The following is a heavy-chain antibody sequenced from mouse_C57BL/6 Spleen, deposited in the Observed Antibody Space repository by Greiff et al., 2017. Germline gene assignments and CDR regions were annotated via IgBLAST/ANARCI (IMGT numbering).Heavy chain of an antibody. CDR3: ARYHYDGSSYWYFDV. CDR2: IRNKANGYTT. D-gene: IGHD1-1*01. Sequence: EVQGVESGGGLVQPGGSLSLSCAASGFTFTDYYMSWVRQPPGKALEWLGFIRNKANGYTTEYSASVKGRFTISRDNSQSILYLQMNALRAEYSATYFCARYHYDGSSYWYFDVWGTGTTVTVSS. J-gene: IGHJ1*03. V-gene: IGHV7-3*01. CDR1: GFTFTDYY.